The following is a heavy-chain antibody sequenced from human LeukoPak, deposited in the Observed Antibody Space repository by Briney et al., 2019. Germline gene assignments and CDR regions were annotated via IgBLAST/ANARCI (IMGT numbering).Heavy chain of an antibody. CDR2: INPSGGST. D-gene: IGHD4-17*01. CDR1: GYTFTRYY. V-gene: IGHV1-46*01. CDR3: AGMGHGDQNWYFDL. J-gene: IGHJ2*01. Sequence: ASVKVSCKASGYTFTRYYMHWVRQAPQHGLECMGIINPSGGSTTYAQKFQGRVTMTRDTSTSTVYMELSSLRSEDTAVYYCAGMGHGDQNWYFDLWGRGTLVIVSS.